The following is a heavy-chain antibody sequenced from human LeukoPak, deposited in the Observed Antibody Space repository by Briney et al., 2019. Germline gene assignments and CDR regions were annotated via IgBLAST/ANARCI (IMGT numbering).Heavy chain of an antibody. CDR3: AREGGYSSSCFDY. Sequence: PGRSLRLSCAASGFTFSRYAMHWVRQAPGKGLEWVAVITYDGNNKYYADSVKGRFTISRDNSENSLYLQMNSLRTEDTAVYYCAREGGYSSSCFDYWGQGTLVTVSS. CDR2: ITYDGNNK. CDR1: GFTFSRYA. J-gene: IGHJ4*02. D-gene: IGHD6-13*01. V-gene: IGHV3-30-3*01.